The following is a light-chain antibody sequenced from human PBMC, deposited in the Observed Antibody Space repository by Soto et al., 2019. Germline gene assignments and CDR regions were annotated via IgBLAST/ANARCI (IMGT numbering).Light chain of an antibody. CDR1: QSVSSN. CDR3: QQYNSWPPLT. J-gene: IGKJ4*01. V-gene: IGKV3-15*01. CDR2: GAS. Sequence: EVVMTQSPATLSVSPGERATLSCRASQSVSSNLAWYQQKPGQAPRLLIYGASTRATGIPARFSGSGSGTGLTLTFSSLQSEDFAVYYCQQYNSWPPLTFGGGTKVEIK.